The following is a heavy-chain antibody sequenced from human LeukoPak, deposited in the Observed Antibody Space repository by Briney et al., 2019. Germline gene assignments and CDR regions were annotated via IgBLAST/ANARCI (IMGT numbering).Heavy chain of an antibody. CDR1: GFTFSSYG. Sequence: GGSLRLSCAASGFTFSSYGMHWVRQAPGKGLEWVAVISYDGSNKYYADSVKGRFTISRDNSKNTLYLQMNSLRAEDTAVYYCAKEMGTVTFDVLFDYWGQGALVTVSS. J-gene: IGHJ4*02. CDR2: ISYDGSNK. D-gene: IGHD4-17*01. CDR3: AKEMGTVTFDVLFDY. V-gene: IGHV3-30*18.